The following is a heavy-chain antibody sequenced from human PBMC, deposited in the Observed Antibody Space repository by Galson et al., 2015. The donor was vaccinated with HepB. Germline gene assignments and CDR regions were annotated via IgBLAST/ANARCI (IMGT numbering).Heavy chain of an antibody. CDR3: ARAVNHYDSSGYYPDY. CDR2: IWYDGSNK. Sequence: SLRLSCAASGFTFSAYGMHWVRQAPGKGLEWVAIIWYDGSNKFYADSVKGRFTISRDNSKNTLYLQMDGLRGEDTAVYYCARAVNHYDSSGYYPDYWGRGTLVTVSS. J-gene: IGHJ4*02. V-gene: IGHV3-33*08. D-gene: IGHD3-22*01. CDR1: GFTFSAYG.